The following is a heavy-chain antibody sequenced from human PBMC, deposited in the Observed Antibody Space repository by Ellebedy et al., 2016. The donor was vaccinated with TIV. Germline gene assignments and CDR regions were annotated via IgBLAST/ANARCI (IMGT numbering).Heavy chain of an antibody. CDR3: ARRGQSSGPYWAFDI. CDR1: GYSFTGYY. CDR2: INPNSGGT. V-gene: IGHV1-2*04. J-gene: IGHJ3*02. D-gene: IGHD6-19*01. Sequence: AASMKVSCKASGYSFTGYYMHWVRQAPGQGLEWMGWINPNSGGTKYAQNFQGWVTMTRDTSISTAYMDLSRLTSDDTAVYYCARRGQSSGPYWAFDIWGQGTMVTVSS.